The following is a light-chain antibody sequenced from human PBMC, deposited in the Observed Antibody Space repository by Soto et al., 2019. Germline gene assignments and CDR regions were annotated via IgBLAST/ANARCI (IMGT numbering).Light chain of an antibody. CDR3: QQRSNWPPLT. Sequence: EIVLTQSPATLSLSPGERATLSCRASQSVSNYLAWYQQKPGQAPRLLIYDTSNRAAGIPPRFSGSGSGTDFTLTISSLEHEDFAVYYCQQRSNWPPLTFGGGTKVEIK. CDR2: DTS. CDR1: QSVSNY. V-gene: IGKV3-11*01. J-gene: IGKJ4*01.